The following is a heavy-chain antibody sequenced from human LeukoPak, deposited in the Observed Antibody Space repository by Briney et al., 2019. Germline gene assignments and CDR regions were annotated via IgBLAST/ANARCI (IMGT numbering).Heavy chain of an antibody. V-gene: IGHV3-53*01. CDR3: ASNIAAAGTGDYFDY. D-gene: IGHD6-13*01. Sequence: GGSLRLSCAASGFTVSSNYMSWVRQAPGKGLEWVSVIYSGGSTYYADSVKGRFTISRDNSKNTLYLQMNSLRAEDTAVYYCASNIAAAGTGDYFDYWGQGTLVTVSS. CDR1: GFTVSSNY. J-gene: IGHJ4*02. CDR2: IYSGGST.